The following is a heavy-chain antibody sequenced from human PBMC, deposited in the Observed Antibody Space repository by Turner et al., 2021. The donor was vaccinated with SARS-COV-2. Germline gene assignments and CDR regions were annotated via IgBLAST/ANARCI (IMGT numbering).Heavy chain of an antibody. CDR3: ARWDNYYDSSGYYPDAFDI. Sequence: EVQLVESGGGLVKPGGSLRLSCAASGFPFSSYSMNWVRQATGKGLEWVSSISSSSSNIYYADSVKGRFTISRDNAKNSLYLQMNSLRAEDTAVYYCARWDNYYDSSGYYPDAFDIWGQGTMVTVSS. V-gene: IGHV3-21*01. D-gene: IGHD3-22*01. CDR1: GFPFSSYS. CDR2: ISSSSSNI. J-gene: IGHJ3*02.